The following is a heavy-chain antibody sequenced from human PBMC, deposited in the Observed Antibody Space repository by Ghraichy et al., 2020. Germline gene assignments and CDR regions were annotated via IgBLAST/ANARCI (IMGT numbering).Heavy chain of an antibody. CDR3: AADLGSGSLYDYFDT. CDR1: GFPLRSYN. V-gene: IGHV3-48*03. J-gene: IGHJ4*02. CDR2: ISRSSNTI. Sequence: LSLTCEASGFPLRSYNMNWVRRAPGKGLEWVSFISRSSNTIYYADSVKGRFTISRDNDRFSLYLQMNSLRVEDTAIYYCAADLGSGSLYDYFDTWGQGVMVTVSS. D-gene: IGHD3-10*01.